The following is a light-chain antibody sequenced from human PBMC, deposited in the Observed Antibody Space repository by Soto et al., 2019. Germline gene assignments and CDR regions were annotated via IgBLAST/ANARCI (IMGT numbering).Light chain of an antibody. CDR1: QSISDW. V-gene: IGKV1-5*03. J-gene: IGKJ2*01. Sequence: DIQMTQSPSTLTASVGDRVTITCRASQSISDWLAWYQQKPGKAPKLVIYKASRLESGVPSRFSGSGSGTEFTLTINSLQPHAFSTYYCQHYNNYPYTFVQGSKLYIK. CDR2: KAS. CDR3: QHYNNYPYT.